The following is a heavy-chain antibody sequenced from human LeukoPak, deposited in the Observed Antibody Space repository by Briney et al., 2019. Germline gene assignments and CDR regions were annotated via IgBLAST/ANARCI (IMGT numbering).Heavy chain of an antibody. CDR1: GDSFNRYY. CDR2: INHSGST. CDR3: ARVGDGYNYYY. D-gene: IGHD5-24*01. V-gene: IGHV4-34*01. Sequence: SETLSLPCAVYGDSFNRYYWSWTRQPPGKGLEWIGEINHSGSTNYNPSLKSRVTISVDTSKNQFPLKMSSVTAADTAVYYCARVGDGYNYYYWGQGTLVTVSS. J-gene: IGHJ4*02.